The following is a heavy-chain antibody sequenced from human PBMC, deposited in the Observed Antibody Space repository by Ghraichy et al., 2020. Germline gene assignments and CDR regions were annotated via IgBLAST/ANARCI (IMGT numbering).Heavy chain of an antibody. CDR1: GDSISNENYY. J-gene: IGHJ4*02. CDR3: ASDRGSTKWYFY. V-gene: IGHV4-39*01. Sequence: SETLSLTCTVSGDSISNENYYGGWIRQPPGKGLEWIGSFYSGSTNYNPSLKSRVTISVDTSKNQFSLKVTSVTAADTALSYCASDRGSTKWYFYWGQGTQVTVSS. CDR2: FYSGST. D-gene: IGHD2-15*01.